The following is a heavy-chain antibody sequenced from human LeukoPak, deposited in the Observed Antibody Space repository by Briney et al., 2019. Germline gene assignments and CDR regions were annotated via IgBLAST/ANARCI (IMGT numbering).Heavy chain of an antibody. CDR1: GGSISTSNYY. Sequence: PSETLSLTCTVSGGSISTSNYYWGWIRQPPGKGLEWIGSIYYSGDTYYNPSLKSRVTISVDTSKNQFSLNLSSVTTADTAVYYCVRRVGSGTYFMRLWFDPWGQGTLVTVSS. J-gene: IGHJ5*02. V-gene: IGHV4-39*01. CDR3: VRRVGSGTYFMRLWFDP. CDR2: IYYSGDT. D-gene: IGHD1-26*01.